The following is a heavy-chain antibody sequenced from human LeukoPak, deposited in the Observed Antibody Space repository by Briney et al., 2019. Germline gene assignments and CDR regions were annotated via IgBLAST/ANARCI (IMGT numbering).Heavy chain of an antibody. CDR1: GYTFTMYY. CDR3: ATDRTYGSGPLMDV. D-gene: IGHD3-10*01. Sequence: ASVKVSCKASGYTFTMYYIHWVRQAPGQGLEWMAMINPSDGATTYAQRFQGRVTMTRDMSTTTVYMDLRSLRSEDTAVYYCATDRTYGSGPLMDVWGQGTTVTVSS. J-gene: IGHJ6*02. V-gene: IGHV1-46*01. CDR2: INPSDGAT.